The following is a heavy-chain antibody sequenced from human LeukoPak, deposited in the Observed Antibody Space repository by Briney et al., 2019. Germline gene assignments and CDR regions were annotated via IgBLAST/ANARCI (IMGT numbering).Heavy chain of an antibody. D-gene: IGHD4-11*01. V-gene: IGHV4-34*01. CDR2: INRSGST. Sequence: SETLSLTCAVYGGSFSGYYWSWIRQPPGKGLEWIGEINRSGSTNYNPSLKSRVTISVDTSKNQFSLKLSSVTAADTAVYYCARTVTNGGPYFDYWGQGTLVTVSS. CDR1: GGSFSGYY. J-gene: IGHJ4*02. CDR3: ARTVTNGGPYFDY.